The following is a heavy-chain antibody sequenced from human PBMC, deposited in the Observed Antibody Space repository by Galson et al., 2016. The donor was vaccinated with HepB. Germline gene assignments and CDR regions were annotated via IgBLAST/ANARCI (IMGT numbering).Heavy chain of an antibody. CDR3: ARDRDYAFDI. V-gene: IGHV3-48*01. J-gene: IGHJ3*02. D-gene: IGHD5-24*01. Sequence: FGTASGLNFGIDSVNCIRQAPGKGLEWIAYITSDSTNIQYADSVRGRFTISRDNAERSVYLQMNRLKVEDTAVYFCARDRDYAFDIWGQGTMVTVSS. CDR1: GLNFGIDS. CDR2: ITSDSTNI.